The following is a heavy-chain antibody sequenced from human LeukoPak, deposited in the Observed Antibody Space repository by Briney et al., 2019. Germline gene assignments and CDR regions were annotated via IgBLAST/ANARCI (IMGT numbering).Heavy chain of an antibody. J-gene: IGHJ4*02. Sequence: GASVKVSCKASGGTFSSYAISWVRQAPGQGLEWMGGIIPIFGTANYAQKFQGRVTITADESTSTAYMELSRLRSDDTAVYYCATGSGFDSLSIDYWGQGTLVTVSS. D-gene: IGHD5-12*01. CDR3: ATGSGFDSLSIDY. CDR2: IIPIFGTA. CDR1: GGTFSSYA. V-gene: IGHV1-69*13.